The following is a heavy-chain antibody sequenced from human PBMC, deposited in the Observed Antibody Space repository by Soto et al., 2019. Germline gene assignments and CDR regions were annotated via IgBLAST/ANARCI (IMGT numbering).Heavy chain of an antibody. J-gene: IGHJ4*02. D-gene: IGHD3-22*01. V-gene: IGHV3-73*02. CDR2: IRSKANSYAT. Sequence: EVQLVESGGGLVQPGGSLKLSCAASGFTFSGSAMHWVRQASGKGLEWVGRIRSKANSYATAYAASVKGRFTISRDDSKNTVDLQMNTLRPEDTAVYYCAKGHYYDSGGAYSFLDYWGQGIPVTVSS. CDR1: GFTFSGSA. CDR3: AKGHYYDSGGAYSFLDY.